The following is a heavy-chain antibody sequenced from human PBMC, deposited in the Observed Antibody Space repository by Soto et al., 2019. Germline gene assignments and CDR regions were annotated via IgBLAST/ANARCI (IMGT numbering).Heavy chain of an antibody. CDR3: ARESIEQLVVGYYYYMDV. Sequence: KQSPTLSLTCAISGDSVSSNSAAWNWIRQSPSRGLEWLGRTYYRSKWYNDYAVSVKSRITINPDTSKNQFSLQLNSVTPEDTAVYYCARESIEQLVVGYYYYMDVWGKGTTVTVSS. CDR1: GDSVSSNSAA. J-gene: IGHJ6*03. D-gene: IGHD6-6*01. CDR2: TYYRSKWYN. V-gene: IGHV6-1*01.